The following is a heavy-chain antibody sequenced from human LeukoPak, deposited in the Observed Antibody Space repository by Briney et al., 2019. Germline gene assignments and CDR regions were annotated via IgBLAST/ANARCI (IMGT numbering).Heavy chain of an antibody. V-gene: IGHV3-49*04. CDR2: IRSKAFGGTT. J-gene: IGHJ6*03. CDR3: ARDRTGQQLISRKQYYYMDV. D-gene: IGHD6-13*01. CDR1: GFTFGDYA. Sequence: PGRSLRLSCTSSGFTFGDYAMSWVRQAPGKGLEWIGFIRSKAFGGTTQYAASVKGRFTISRDDSKSIAYLQMNSLRAEDTAVYYCARDRTGQQLISRKQYYYMDVWGKGTTVTISS.